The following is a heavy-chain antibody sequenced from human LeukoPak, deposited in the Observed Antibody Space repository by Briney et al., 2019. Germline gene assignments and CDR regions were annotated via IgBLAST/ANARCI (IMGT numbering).Heavy chain of an antibody. CDR3: ARVYGWHSGIWGAFDI. Sequence: GGSLRLSCAASGFTFSSYSMNWVRQAPGKGLEWVSSISSSSTHIYYADSVKGRFTISRDNAKNSLYLQMNSLRAEDTAVYYCARVYGWHSGIWGAFDIWGQGTMVTVSS. J-gene: IGHJ3*02. CDR2: ISSSSTHI. CDR1: GFTFSSYS. D-gene: IGHD1-26*01. V-gene: IGHV3-21*01.